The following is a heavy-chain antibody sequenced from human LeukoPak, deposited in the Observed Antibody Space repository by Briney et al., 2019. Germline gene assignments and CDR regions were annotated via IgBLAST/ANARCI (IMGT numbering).Heavy chain of an antibody. CDR2: ISGSGGST. D-gene: IGHD1-26*01. CDR1: GFTFSSYG. Sequence: QSGGSLRLSCAASGFTFSSYGMSWVRQAPGKGLEWVSAISGSGGSTYYADSVKGRFTISRDNSKKTLYLQMNSLRAEDTAVYYCAKGYGWEASYYYYYMDVWGKGTTVTISS. V-gene: IGHV3-23*01. J-gene: IGHJ6*03. CDR3: AKGYGWEASYYYYYMDV.